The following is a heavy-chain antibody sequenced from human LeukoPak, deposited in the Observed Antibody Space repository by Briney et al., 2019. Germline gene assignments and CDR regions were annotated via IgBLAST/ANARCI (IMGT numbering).Heavy chain of an antibody. V-gene: IGHV4-31*03. CDR1: GGSISSGGYS. J-gene: IGHJ3*02. D-gene: IGHD3-22*01. Sequence: PSETLSLTCTVSGGSISSGGYSWSWIRQHPGKGLEWIGYIYYSGSTYYNPSLKSRVTISVDTSKNQFSLKLSSVTAADTAVYYCAHSQGYYYDSSGPVTEAFDIWGQGTMVTVSS. CDR2: IYYSGST. CDR3: AHSQGYYYDSSGPVTEAFDI.